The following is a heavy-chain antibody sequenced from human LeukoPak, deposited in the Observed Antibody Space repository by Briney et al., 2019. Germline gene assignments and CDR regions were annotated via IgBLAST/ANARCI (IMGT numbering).Heavy chain of an antibody. CDR3: ASRYYDFWSGYYGTYYFDY. CDR2: ISAYNGDT. D-gene: IGHD3-3*01. J-gene: IGHJ4*02. Sequence: ASVKVSCKASGYTFTSYGITWVRQAPGQGLEWMGWISAYNGDTNYAQKLQGRVTMTTDTSTSTAYMELSSLRSEDTAVYYCASRYYDFWSGYYGTYYFDYWGQGTLVTVSS. CDR1: GYTFTSYG. V-gene: IGHV1-18*01.